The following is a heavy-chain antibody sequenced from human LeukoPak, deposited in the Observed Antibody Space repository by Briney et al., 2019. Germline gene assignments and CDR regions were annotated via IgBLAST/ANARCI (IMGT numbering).Heavy chain of an antibody. V-gene: IGHV4-39*07. J-gene: IGHJ3*02. CDR1: GDSINSTSSY. D-gene: IGHD6-19*01. CDR3: ARAQEWLARSAFDI. CDR2: IYYTGST. Sequence: SETLSLTCTVSGDSINSTSSYWGWIRQPPGKGLEWIGSIYYTGSTYYRPSLKSRLTISVDTSKNHFSLKLNSVTAADTAVYYCARAQEWLARSAFDIWGQGTMVTASS.